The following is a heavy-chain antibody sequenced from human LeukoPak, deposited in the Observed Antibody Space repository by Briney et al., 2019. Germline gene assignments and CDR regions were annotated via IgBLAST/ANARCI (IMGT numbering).Heavy chain of an antibody. Sequence: GASVKVSCKASGGTFSSYAISWVRQAPGQGLEWMGGIIPIFGTANYAQKFQGRVTITTDESTSTAYMELSSLRSEDTAVYYCARGITMVRGAQLYYFDYWGQGTLVTVSS. J-gene: IGHJ4*02. CDR1: GGTFSSYA. D-gene: IGHD3-10*01. CDR3: ARGITMVRGAQLYYFDY. CDR2: IIPIFGTA. V-gene: IGHV1-69*05.